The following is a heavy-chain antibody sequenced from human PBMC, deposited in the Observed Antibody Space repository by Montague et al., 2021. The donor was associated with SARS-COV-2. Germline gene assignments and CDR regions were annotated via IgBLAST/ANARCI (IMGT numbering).Heavy chain of an antibody. V-gene: IGHV4-39*01. CDR1: GGSISSSSYY. CDR2: IYYSGST. Sequence: SETLSLTCTVSGGSISSSSYYWGWIRQPPGKGLEWIGSIYYSGSTYYNPSLKSRVTISVDTSKNQFSLKLSSVTAADTAVYYCARESGSGSDLDYWGQGTLVTVSS. CDR3: ARESGSGSDLDY. D-gene: IGHD3-10*01. J-gene: IGHJ4*02.